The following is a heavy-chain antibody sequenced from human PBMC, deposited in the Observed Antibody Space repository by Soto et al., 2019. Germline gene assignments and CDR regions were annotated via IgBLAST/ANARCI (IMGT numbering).Heavy chain of an antibody. CDR1: GFTFSSYA. Sequence: GGSLRLSCAASGFTFSSYAMSWVRQAPGKGLEWVSAISGSGGSTYYADSVKGRFTISRDNSKNTLYLQMNSLRAEDTAVYYCAKDLSFNLRGRFGESKGGYFEYWGQGTLVTVSS. J-gene: IGHJ4*02. CDR3: AKDLSFNLRGRFGESKGGYFEY. CDR2: ISGSGGST. V-gene: IGHV3-23*01. D-gene: IGHD3-10*01.